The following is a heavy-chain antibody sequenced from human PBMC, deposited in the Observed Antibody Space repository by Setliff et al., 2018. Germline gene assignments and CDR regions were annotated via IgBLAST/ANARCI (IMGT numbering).Heavy chain of an antibody. CDR1: GGSISNTYYY. Sequence: SETLSLTCTVSGGSISNTYYYWSWIRQPAGQGLEWIGFISYSGITTYNASLASRLTLSVDTSKNQFSLKLTSVTASDTAVYYCARTGTYRYFDSWGQGTRVTVSS. V-gene: IGHV4-61*10. CDR2: ISYSGIT. D-gene: IGHD1-7*01. CDR3: ARTGTYRYFDS. J-gene: IGHJ4*02.